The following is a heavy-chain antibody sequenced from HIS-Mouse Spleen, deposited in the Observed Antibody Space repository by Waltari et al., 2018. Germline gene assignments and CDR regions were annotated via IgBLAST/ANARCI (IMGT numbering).Heavy chain of an antibody. V-gene: IGHV4-34*01. CDR3: ARGALRGSYYWGEYLQH. D-gene: IGHD1-26*01. J-gene: IGHJ1*01. CDR2: INPSGST. CDR1: GGSLSGYY. Sequence: QVQLQQWGAGLLKPSETLSLNCAVYGGSLSGYYWSWIRQPPGKGLELIGEINPSGSTNYNPSLKSRVTISVDTSKNQFSLKLSSVTAADTAVYYCARGALRGSYYWGEYLQHWGQGTLVTVSS.